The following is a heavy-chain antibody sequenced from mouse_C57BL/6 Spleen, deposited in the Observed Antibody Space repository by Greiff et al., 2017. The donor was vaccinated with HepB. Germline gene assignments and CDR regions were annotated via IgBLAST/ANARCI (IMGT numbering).Heavy chain of an antibody. D-gene: IGHD2-12*01. CDR1: GYSITSGYD. CDR3: ARGYDGAWFAY. Sequence: DVKLQESGPGMVKPSQSLSLTCTVTGYSITSGYDWHWIRHFPGNKLEWMGYISYSGSTNYNPSLKSRISITHDTSKNHFFLKLNSVTTEDTATYYCARGYDGAWFAYWGQGTLVTVSA. J-gene: IGHJ3*01. V-gene: IGHV3-1*01. CDR2: ISYSGST.